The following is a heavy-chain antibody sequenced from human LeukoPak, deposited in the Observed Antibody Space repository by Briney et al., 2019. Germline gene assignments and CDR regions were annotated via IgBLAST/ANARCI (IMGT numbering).Heavy chain of an antibody. CDR1: GFTFSSYA. CDR3: AREIVVDY. CDR2: ISSSGSYI. J-gene: IGHJ4*02. V-gene: IGHV3-21*01. D-gene: IGHD3-22*01. Sequence: SGGSLRLSCAASGFTFSSYAMSWVRQAPGKGLEWVSSISSSGSYIYYADSVKGRFTISRDNAKNSLYLQMNSLRAEDTAVYYCAREIVVDYWGQGTLVTVSS.